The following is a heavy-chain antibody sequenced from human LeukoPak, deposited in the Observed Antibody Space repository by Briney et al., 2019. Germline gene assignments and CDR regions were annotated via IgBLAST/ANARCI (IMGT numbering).Heavy chain of an antibody. CDR3: AKDSWHRRLTYESTVLWF. CDR1: GFTFDDYA. D-gene: IGHD2-21*01. Sequence: GGSLRLSCAASGFTFDDYAMHWVRQAPGKGLEWVSGINWDSVMIHYADSVKGRFTISRDNAKNSLYLHMNSLRAEDTAIYYCAKDSWHRRLTYESTVLWFWGQGTLVIVSS. V-gene: IGHV3-9*01. CDR2: INWDSVMI. J-gene: IGHJ4*02.